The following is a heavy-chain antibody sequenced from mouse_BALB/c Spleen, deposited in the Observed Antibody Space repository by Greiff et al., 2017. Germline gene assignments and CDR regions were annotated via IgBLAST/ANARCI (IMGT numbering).Heavy chain of an antibody. J-gene: IGHJ4*01. V-gene: IGHV5-6-3*01. CDR1: GFTFSSYG. CDR2: INSNGGST. D-gene: IGHD2-4*01. Sequence: EVKVVESGGGLVQPGGSLKLSCAASGFTFSSYGMSWVRQTPDKRLELVATINSNGGSTYYPDSVKGRFTISRDNAKNTLYLQMSSLKSEDTAMYYCARGLRRGSHYYAMDYWGQGTSVTVSS. CDR3: ARGLRRGSHYYAMDY.